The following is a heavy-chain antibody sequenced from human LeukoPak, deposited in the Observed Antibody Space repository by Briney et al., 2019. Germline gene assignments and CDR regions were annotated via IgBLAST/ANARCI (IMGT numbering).Heavy chain of an antibody. CDR1: GYTFTSYD. D-gene: IGHD6-13*01. J-gene: IGHJ5*02. Sequence: ASVKVSCKASGYTFTSYDINWVRQATGQGLEWMGWMNPNSGNTGYAQKFQGRVTMTRNTSISTAYMELSSLTSEDTAVYYCARGRPYSSSWYWFDPWGQGTLVTVSS. CDR3: ARGRPYSSSWYWFDP. CDR2: MNPNSGNT. V-gene: IGHV1-8*01.